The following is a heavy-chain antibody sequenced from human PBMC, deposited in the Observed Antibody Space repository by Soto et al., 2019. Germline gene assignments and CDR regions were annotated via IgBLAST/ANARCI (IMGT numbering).Heavy chain of an antibody. D-gene: IGHD3-16*01. CDR3: AHAFGGTSWPNDAFDV. Sequence: QITLKESGPTLVKPTQTLTLTCIFSGFSFSADGVGVGWIRQPPGKALEWLALIYWDDDTRYRPSLKSRLTITKDSSKNQVVLTMTNTDPLDTATYYCAHAFGGTSWPNDAFDVWGQGTVVTVSS. CDR2: IYWDDDT. CDR1: GFSFSADGVG. V-gene: IGHV2-5*02. J-gene: IGHJ3*01.